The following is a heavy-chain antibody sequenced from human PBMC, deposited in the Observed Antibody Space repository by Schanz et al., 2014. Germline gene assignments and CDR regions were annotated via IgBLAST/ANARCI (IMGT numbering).Heavy chain of an antibody. CDR3: ASSGAGYSSSWDFDY. CDR1: GGTFSTYP. V-gene: IGHV1-69*02. CDR2: INGYNGHT. D-gene: IGHD6-13*01. J-gene: IGHJ4*02. Sequence: QVQLVQSGAEVKKPGPSVKVSCKASGGTFSTYPINWLRQAPGQGLEWMGWINGYNGHTLYAQKFQGRVTITADKSTFTAYMDVSSLRSEDTAVYYCASSGAGYSSSWDFDYWGQGTLVTVSS.